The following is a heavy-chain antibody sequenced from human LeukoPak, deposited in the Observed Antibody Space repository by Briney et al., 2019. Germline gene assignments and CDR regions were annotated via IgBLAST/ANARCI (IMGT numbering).Heavy chain of an antibody. Sequence: GGSLRLSCAASGFSFSDYWMTWVRQAPGKGLEWVAYIKYHGSEKYYVDSVKGRFTISRDNAKNTLYLQMNSLRAEDTAVYYCARGYYYDSSGPNIPFDYWGQGTLVTVSS. J-gene: IGHJ4*02. D-gene: IGHD3-22*01. CDR2: IKYHGSEK. V-gene: IGHV3-7*04. CDR3: ARGYYYDSSGPNIPFDY. CDR1: GFSFSDYW.